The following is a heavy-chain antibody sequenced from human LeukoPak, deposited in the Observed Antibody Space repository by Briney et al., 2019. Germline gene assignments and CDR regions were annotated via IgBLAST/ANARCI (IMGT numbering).Heavy chain of an antibody. CDR3: AREGFGELLDAFDI. Sequence: SETLSLTCTVSGGSISSYYWSWTRQPAGKGLEWIGRIYTSGSTNYNPSLKSRVTMSVDTSKNQFSLKLSSVTAADTAVYYCAREGFGELLDAFDIWGQGTMVTVSS. D-gene: IGHD3-10*01. CDR2: IYTSGST. CDR1: GGSISSYY. V-gene: IGHV4-4*07. J-gene: IGHJ3*02.